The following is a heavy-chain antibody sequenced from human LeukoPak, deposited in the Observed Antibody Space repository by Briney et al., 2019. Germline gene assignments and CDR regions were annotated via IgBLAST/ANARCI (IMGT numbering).Heavy chain of an antibody. CDR1: GGTFISYA. J-gene: IGHJ3*02. D-gene: IGHD3-22*01. V-gene: IGHV1-69*04. CDR3: ATLEGIVETYYYDSSGYPKAFDI. CDR2: IIPILGIS. Sequence: GSSVKVSCKASGGTFISYAISWVRQAPGQGLDWMGRIIPILGISNYAQKFQGRVTITPDKSTSTAYMDRSSLRSEDTAVYYCATLEGIVETYYYDSSGYPKAFDIWGQGTMVTVSS.